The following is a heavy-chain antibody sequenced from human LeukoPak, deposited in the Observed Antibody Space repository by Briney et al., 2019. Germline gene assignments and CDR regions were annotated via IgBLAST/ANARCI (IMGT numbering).Heavy chain of an antibody. J-gene: IGHJ4*02. Sequence: EFGPTLVKPTQALALTCTFSVFSLATTGVGVGWIRQSPGKALEWLSLIYWDDDKRYNPSLKNRLTIMKDASRNQVVLTLTNVDPVDTGTYYCAHRRSGYNWNHGDFDYWGQGTLVTVSS. CDR1: VFSLATTGVG. D-gene: IGHD1-14*01. V-gene: IGHV2-5*02. CDR2: IYWDDDK. CDR3: AHRRSGYNWNHGDFDY.